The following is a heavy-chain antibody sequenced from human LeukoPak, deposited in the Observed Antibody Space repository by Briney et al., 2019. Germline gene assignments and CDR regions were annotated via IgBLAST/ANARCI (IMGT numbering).Heavy chain of an antibody. D-gene: IGHD6-13*01. J-gene: IGHJ4*02. Sequence: ASVKVSCKASGGTFSSYAISWVRQAPGQGLEWMGGIIPIFGTANYAQKFQGRVTITADESTSTAYMELSSLRSEDTAVYYCASVGLAAAFDYSGQGTLVTVSS. CDR3: ASVGLAAAFDY. CDR1: GGTFSSYA. CDR2: IIPIFGTA. V-gene: IGHV1-69*13.